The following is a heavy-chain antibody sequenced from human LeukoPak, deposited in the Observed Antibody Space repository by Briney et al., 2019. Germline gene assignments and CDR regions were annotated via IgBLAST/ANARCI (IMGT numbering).Heavy chain of an antibody. D-gene: IGHD3-22*01. CDR2: ISNNGGGT. V-gene: IGHV3-64*01. CDR1: GFTFSNYA. CDR3: ARRSNGYYSY. Sequence: GGSLRLSCAASGFTFSNYAMHWVRQAPGKGLEYVSAISNNGGGTYYANSVKGRFTISRDNSKNTLYLQMGSLRVEDMAVYYCARRSNGYYSYWGQGPLVTVSS. J-gene: IGHJ4*02.